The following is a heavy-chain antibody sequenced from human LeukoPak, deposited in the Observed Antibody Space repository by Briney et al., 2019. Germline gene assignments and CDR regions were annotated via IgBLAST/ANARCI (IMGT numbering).Heavy chain of an antibody. CDR3: ARGNAHAFDI. CDR2: INSDGSGI. Sequence: GGSLRLSCAVSGFTLSSYWMHWVRQLPGKGLVWVSRINSDGSGISYAGSVKGRFSISRDNAKNTLYLQMNSLRAEDTAVYYCARGNAHAFDIWGQGTMVTVSS. CDR1: GFTLSSYW. V-gene: IGHV3-74*01. J-gene: IGHJ3*02.